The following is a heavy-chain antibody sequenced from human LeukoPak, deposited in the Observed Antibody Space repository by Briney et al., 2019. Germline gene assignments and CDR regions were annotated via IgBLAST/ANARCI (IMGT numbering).Heavy chain of an antibody. V-gene: IGHV4-39*07. CDR2: IYYSGST. CDR1: GGSISSSSYY. Sequence: SETLSLTCTVSGGSISSSSYYWGWIRQPPGKGLEWIGSIYYSGSTYYNPSLKSRVTISVDTSKNQFSLKLSSVTAADTAVYYCARVSGYSYGLDYWGQGTLVTVSS. J-gene: IGHJ4*02. D-gene: IGHD5-18*01. CDR3: ARVSGYSYGLDY.